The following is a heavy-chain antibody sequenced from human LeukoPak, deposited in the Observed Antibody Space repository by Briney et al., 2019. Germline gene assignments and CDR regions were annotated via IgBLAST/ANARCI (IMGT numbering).Heavy chain of an antibody. CDR1: GGSFSGYY. D-gene: IGHD1-20*01. Sequence: SETLSLTCAVYGGSFSGYYWSWIRQPPGKGLEWIGEINHSGSTNYNPSLKSRVTISVDTSKNQFSLKLSSVTAADTAVYYCARGSRNWNRTNSRTYYYYYMDVWGKGTTVTVSS. J-gene: IGHJ6*03. V-gene: IGHV4-34*01. CDR3: ARGSRNWNRTNSRTYYYYYMDV. CDR2: INHSGST.